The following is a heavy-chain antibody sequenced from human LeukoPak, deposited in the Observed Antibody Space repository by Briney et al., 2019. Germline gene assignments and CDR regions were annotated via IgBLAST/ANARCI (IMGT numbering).Heavy chain of an antibody. CDR3: ARDKAVTTELTQYFHH. CDR1: GYTFTNYG. Sequence: PMASVKVSCKASGYTFTNYGVSWVRQAPGQGLERMGWISGYNGYTNYAQKFQFRVTMTTDTSTSTAYMELRSLTSDDTAVYYCARDKAVTTELTQYFHHWGQGTLVTVSS. D-gene: IGHD4-11*01. J-gene: IGHJ1*01. V-gene: IGHV1-18*01. CDR2: ISGYNGYT.